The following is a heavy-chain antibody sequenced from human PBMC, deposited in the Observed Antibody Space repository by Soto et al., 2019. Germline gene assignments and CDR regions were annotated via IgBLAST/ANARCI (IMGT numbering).Heavy chain of an antibody. CDR2: IIPILGIA. CDR1: GGTFSSYT. V-gene: IGHV1-69*02. CDR3: ASLMSSGYYYGMDV. D-gene: IGHD3-10*01. Sequence: QVQLVQSGAEVKKPGSSVKVSCKASGGTFSSYTISWVRQAPGQGLEWMGRIIPILGIANYAQKFQGRVTITADKSTSTAYMELSSLGSEDTGVYYCASLMSSGYYYGMDVWGQWTTVTVSS. J-gene: IGHJ6*02.